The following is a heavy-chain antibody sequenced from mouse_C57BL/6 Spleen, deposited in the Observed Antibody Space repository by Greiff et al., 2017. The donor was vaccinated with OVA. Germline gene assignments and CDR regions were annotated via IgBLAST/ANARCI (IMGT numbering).Heavy chain of an antibody. Sequence: EVQLQQSGPELVKPGASVKMSCKASGYTFTDYNMHWVKQSHGKSLEWIGYINPNNGGTSYNQKFKGKATLTVNKSSSTAYMELRSLTAEDAAVYYCARDYGSYFDYWGQGTTLTVSS. CDR1: GYTFTDYN. J-gene: IGHJ2*01. CDR3: ARDYGSYFDY. D-gene: IGHD1-1*01. CDR2: INPNNGGT. V-gene: IGHV1-22*01.